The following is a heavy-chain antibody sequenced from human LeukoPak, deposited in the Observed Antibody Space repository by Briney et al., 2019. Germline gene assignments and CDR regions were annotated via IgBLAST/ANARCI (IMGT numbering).Heavy chain of an antibody. V-gene: IGHV4-59*06. CDR1: GGSISSNY. Sequence: KPSETLSLTCTVSGGSISSNYWTWIRQPAGKGLEWIGYIYYSGSTYYNPSLKSRVTILVDTSKNQFSLKLSSVTAADTAVYYCARGYGTFYYYYMDVWGKGTTVTVSS. CDR3: ARGYGTFYYYYMDV. CDR2: IYYSGST. D-gene: IGHD1-1*01. J-gene: IGHJ6*03.